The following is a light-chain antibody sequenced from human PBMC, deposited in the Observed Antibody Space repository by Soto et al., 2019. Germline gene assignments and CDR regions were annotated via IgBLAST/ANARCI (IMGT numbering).Light chain of an antibody. CDR1: QSVDSN. V-gene: IGKV3D-15*01. CDR2: DAS. J-gene: IGKJ5*01. Sequence: EVVMTQSPGTLSVSPGERATLSFRASQSVDSNLAWYQQKPGQAPRLLIYDASTRATGIPARFSGSGSGTDFILTISSLEPEDFATYYCQQYDNLPITFGQGTRLEIK. CDR3: QQYDNLPIT.